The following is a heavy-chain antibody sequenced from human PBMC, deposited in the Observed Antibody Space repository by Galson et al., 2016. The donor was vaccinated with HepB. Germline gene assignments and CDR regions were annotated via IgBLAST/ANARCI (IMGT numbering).Heavy chain of an antibody. V-gene: IGHV4-39*07. Sequence: SETLSLTCAVSDDSITIKSYYWGWIRQPPGKGLEWIGSLYHTGGTYYNPSLKSRVTISVDTSKNQFSLKLSSVTTADTAVYYCAREVAAAGNLDYWGQGTLVTVSS. CDR1: DDSITIKSYY. CDR2: LYHTGGT. D-gene: IGHD6-13*01. J-gene: IGHJ4*02. CDR3: AREVAAAGNLDY.